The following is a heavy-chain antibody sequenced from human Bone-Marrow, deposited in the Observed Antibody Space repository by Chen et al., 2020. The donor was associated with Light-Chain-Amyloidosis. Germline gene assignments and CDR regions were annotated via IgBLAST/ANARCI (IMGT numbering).Heavy chain of an antibody. J-gene: IGHJ4*02. V-gene: IGHV1-69*01. Sequence: QVQLVQSGAEVKKPGSSVKVSCKASGGTFSSYAISWVRQAPGQGLEWMGGIIAIFGTANSAQKVQGRVTITADESTSTAYMELSSLGSEDTAVDYCARGKYNSTGHVIRYYFDYWGQGTLVTVSS. CDR3: ARGKYNSTGHVIRYYFDY. CDR1: GGTFSSYA. CDR2: IIAIFGTA. D-gene: IGHD6-13*01.